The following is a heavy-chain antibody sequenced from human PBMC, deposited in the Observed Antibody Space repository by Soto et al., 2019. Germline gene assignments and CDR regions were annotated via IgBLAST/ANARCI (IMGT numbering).Heavy chain of an antibody. CDR1: GGSISSDY. V-gene: IGHV4-59*12. J-gene: IGHJ3*02. CDR2: IYYSGST. Sequence: PSETLSLTCTVTGGSISSDYWSWIRTPQGKGLEWIGYIYYSGSTYYNPSLKSRVTISVDTSKNQLSLKLSSVTAADTAVYYCARDKYYDSSGYYYYAFDIWGQGTMVTVSS. CDR3: ARDKYYDSSGYYYYAFDI. D-gene: IGHD3-22*01.